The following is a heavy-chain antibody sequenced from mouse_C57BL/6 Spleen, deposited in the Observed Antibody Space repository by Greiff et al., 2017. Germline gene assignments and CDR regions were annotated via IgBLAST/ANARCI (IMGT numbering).Heavy chain of an antibody. V-gene: IGHV3-6*01. CDR2: ISYDGSN. Sequence: DVQLQESGPGLVKPSQSLSLTCSVTGYSITSGYYWNWIRQFPGNKLEWMGYISYDGSNNYNPSLKNRISITRDTSKNQFFLKLNSVTTEDTATYYCARGWDGYSWFAYWGQGTLVTVSA. J-gene: IGHJ3*01. CDR1: GYSITSGYY. CDR3: ARGWDGYSWFAY. D-gene: IGHD2-3*01.